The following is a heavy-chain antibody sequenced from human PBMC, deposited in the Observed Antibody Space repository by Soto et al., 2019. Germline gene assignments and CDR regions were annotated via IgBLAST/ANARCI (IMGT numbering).Heavy chain of an antibody. CDR3: AGASDIVVVPAAPYGMDV. CDR2: IIPIFGTA. Sequence: ASVKVSCKASGGTFSSYAISWVRQAPGQGLEWMGGIIPIFGTANYAQKFQGRVTITADKSTSTAYMELSSLRSEDTAVYYCAGASDIVVVPAAPYGMDVWGQGTTVTVSS. V-gene: IGHV1-69*06. J-gene: IGHJ6*02. CDR1: GGTFSSYA. D-gene: IGHD2-2*01.